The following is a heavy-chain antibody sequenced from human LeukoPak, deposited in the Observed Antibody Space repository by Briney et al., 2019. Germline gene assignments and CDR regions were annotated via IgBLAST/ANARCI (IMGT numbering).Heavy chain of an antibody. CDR3: ARGGPPGYYYDYYMDV. CDR1: GGSISSYY. Sequence: SETLSLTCSVSGGSISSYYWSWIRQPPGKGLEWIGYIYYSGSTNYNPSLKSRVTISVDTSKNQFSLKLSSVTAADTAVYFCARGGPPGYYYDYYMDVWGKGTTVTISS. V-gene: IGHV4-59*01. CDR2: IYYSGST. J-gene: IGHJ6*03.